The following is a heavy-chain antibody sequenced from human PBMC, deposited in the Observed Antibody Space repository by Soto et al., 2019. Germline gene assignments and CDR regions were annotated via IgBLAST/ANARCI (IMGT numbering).Heavy chain of an antibody. CDR2: INAGNGNT. D-gene: IGHD4-17*01. V-gene: IGHV1-3*01. CDR3: ARDLPPDYGDYGEAYYYYYYGMDV. J-gene: IGHJ6*02. Sequence: GASVKVSCKASGYTFTSYAMHWVRQAPGQRLEWMGWINAGNGNTKYSQKFQGRVTITRDTSASTAYMELSSLRSEDTAVYYCARDLPPDYGDYGEAYYYYYYGMDVWGQGTTVTVSS. CDR1: GYTFTSYA.